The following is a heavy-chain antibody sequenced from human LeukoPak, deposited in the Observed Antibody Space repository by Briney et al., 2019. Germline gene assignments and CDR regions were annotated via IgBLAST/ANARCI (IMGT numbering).Heavy chain of an antibody. D-gene: IGHD1-26*01. J-gene: IGHJ4*02. CDR2: IKQDGSEK. V-gene: IGHV3-7*01. Sequence: GGSLRLSCAASGMSFSTFWMNWVRQAPGKGLEWVANIKQDGSEKNYVDSVKGRFTISRDNAKNSLYLQMNSLRAEDTAVYYCASDLYSGTYDYWGQGTLVTLSS. CDR3: ASDLYSGTYDY. CDR1: GMSFSTFW.